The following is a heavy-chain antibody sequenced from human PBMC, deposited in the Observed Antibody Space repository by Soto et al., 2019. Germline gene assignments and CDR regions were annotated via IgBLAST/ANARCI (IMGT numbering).Heavy chain of an antibody. Sequence: QVQLQESGPGLVKPSQTLSLTCTVSGASISSGGYYWKWIRQHPGKGLEWIGYIYYSGSSYYNPSRNSRVTISVDTSRNQFALKLSSVTAADTAVYYCARAAPYGSGIQRIDYWGQGTLVTVSS. J-gene: IGHJ4*02. CDR2: IYYSGSS. CDR1: GASISSGGYY. V-gene: IGHV4-31*03. CDR3: ARAAPYGSGIQRIDY. D-gene: IGHD3-10*01.